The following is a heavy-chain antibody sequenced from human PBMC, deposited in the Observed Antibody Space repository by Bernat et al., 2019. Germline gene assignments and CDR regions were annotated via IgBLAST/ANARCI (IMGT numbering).Heavy chain of an antibody. D-gene: IGHD1-14*01. V-gene: IGHV3-64*01. CDR1: GFTFSSYA. Sequence: EVQLVESGGGLVQPGGSLRLSCAASGFTFSSYAMHWVRQAPGKGLEYVSAISSNGGSTYYANSVKGRFTISRDNSKNTLYLQMGSLRAEDMAVYYCARTVYPGPYYYYGMDVWGQGTTVTVSS. J-gene: IGHJ6*02. CDR2: ISSNGGST. CDR3: ARTVYPGPYYYYGMDV.